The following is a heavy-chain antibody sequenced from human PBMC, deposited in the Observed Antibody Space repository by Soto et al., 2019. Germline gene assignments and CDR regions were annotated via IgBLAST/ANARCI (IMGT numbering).Heavy chain of an antibody. CDR3: TTDLREKNP. CDR1: GFTFSSYA. J-gene: IGHJ5*02. Sequence: GGSLRLSCAASGFTFSSYAMSWVRQAPGKGLEWVSAISGSGGSTYYADSVKGRFTISRDDSKNTLYLQMNSLKTEDTAVYYCTTDLREKNPSGQGTLVTVSS. CDR2: ISGSGGST. V-gene: IGHV3-23*01.